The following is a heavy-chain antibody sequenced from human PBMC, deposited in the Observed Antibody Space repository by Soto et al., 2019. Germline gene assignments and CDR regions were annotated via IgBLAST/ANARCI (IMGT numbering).Heavy chain of an antibody. Sequence: EVQLLKSGGGLVQPGGSLRLSCAASGFTFSDYAMSWVRQAPGKGLEWVAAVDTTAGGTYFADSVKGRFTISRDNSKNTLSLQMNSLRVEDTALYYCAKAGGVRVLDAFDVWGQGTMVTVSS. CDR2: VDTTAGGT. CDR1: GFTFSDYA. CDR3: AKAGGVRVLDAFDV. D-gene: IGHD2-8*01. V-gene: IGHV3-23*01. J-gene: IGHJ3*01.